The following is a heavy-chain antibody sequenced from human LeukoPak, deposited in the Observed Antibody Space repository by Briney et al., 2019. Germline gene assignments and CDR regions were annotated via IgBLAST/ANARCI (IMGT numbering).Heavy chain of an antibody. CDR2: INHSENT. CDR1: GGSFSGYY. D-gene: IGHD3-10*01. CDR3: ARARGAPFDY. V-gene: IGHV4-34*01. J-gene: IGHJ4*02. Sequence: SEPLSLTCAVYGGSFSGYYWSWIRQPPGKGLEWIGEINHSENTNYNPSLKSRVTISVDTSKNQFSLKLTSVTAADTAVYYCARARGAPFDYWGQGTLVTVSS.